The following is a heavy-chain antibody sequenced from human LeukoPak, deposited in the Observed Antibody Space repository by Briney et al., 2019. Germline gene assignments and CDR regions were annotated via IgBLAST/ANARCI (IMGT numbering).Heavy chain of an antibody. D-gene: IGHD2-2*01. CDR1: GFTFSYNG. Sequence: GGSLRLSCAASGFTFSYNGMSWVRQAPGKGLEWVSAINGNGGTTFYADSVKGRFTISRDNSKNTLYLQMDSLRAEDTAVYYCANDQPHPSWSRDTTCWSHWGQGTVVTVSS. J-gene: IGHJ1*01. CDR2: INGNGGTT. CDR3: ANDQPHPSWSRDTTCWSH. V-gene: IGHV3-23*01.